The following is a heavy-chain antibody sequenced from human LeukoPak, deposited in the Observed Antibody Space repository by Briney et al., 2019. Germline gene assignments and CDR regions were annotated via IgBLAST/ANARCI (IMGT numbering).Heavy chain of an antibody. V-gene: IGHV3-23*01. CDR3: ARGSRFGVVGRDAFDI. D-gene: IGHD3-3*01. J-gene: IGHJ3*02. Sequence: GGSLRLSCAASGFTFSSYGMSWVRQAPGKGLEWGSAISGSGGSTYYADSVKGRFNISRDNAKNSLYLQMNSLRAEDTAVYYCARGSRFGVVGRDAFDIWGQGTMVTVSS. CDR1: GFTFSSYG. CDR2: ISGSGGST.